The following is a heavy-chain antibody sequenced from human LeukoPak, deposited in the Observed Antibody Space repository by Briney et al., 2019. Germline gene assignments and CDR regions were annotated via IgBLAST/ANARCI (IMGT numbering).Heavy chain of an antibody. Sequence: GGSLRLSCAASGFIFNTYSMNWVRQAPGKGLEWISYISINGDTIYYADSVKGRFTISRDNGKNSVSLQMNSLRAEDTGLYYCAREPYNWNYQDFWGQGALVTVSS. CDR2: ISINGDTI. D-gene: IGHD1-1*01. CDR3: AREPYNWNYQDF. J-gene: IGHJ4*02. CDR1: GFIFNTYS. V-gene: IGHV3-48*01.